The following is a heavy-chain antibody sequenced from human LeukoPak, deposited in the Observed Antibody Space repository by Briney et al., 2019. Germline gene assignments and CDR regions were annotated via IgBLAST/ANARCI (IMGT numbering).Heavy chain of an antibody. CDR3: AKEAADIVVVPAAMMDS. V-gene: IGHV3-23*01. J-gene: IGHJ5*01. D-gene: IGHD2-2*01. CDR2: ISGSGGST. CDR1: GFTFSSYG. Sequence: GGSLRLSCAASGFTFSSYGMSWVRQAPGKGLDWVSAISGSGGSTYYADSLKGRFTISRDNSKNTLYLQMNSLRAEDTAVYYCAKEAADIVVVPAAMMDSWGQGTLVTVSS.